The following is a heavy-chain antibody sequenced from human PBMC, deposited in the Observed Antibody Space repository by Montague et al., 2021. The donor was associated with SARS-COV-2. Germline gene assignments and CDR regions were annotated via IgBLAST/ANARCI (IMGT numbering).Heavy chain of an antibody. J-gene: IGHJ3*02. CDR3: ARHPPHSPSGNYLVPGGFDI. D-gene: IGHD3-10*01. Sequence: SETLSLTCTVSGGSIGGTNYYWECIRQPPGKGLELSGNIFQSGGISYNPSLKSRATTSVDTSSNQFPLRLSFVTAADTAVYFCARHPPHSPSGNYLVPGGFDIWGPGTMVTVSS. CDR1: GGSIGGTNYY. CDR2: IFQSGGI. V-gene: IGHV4-39*01.